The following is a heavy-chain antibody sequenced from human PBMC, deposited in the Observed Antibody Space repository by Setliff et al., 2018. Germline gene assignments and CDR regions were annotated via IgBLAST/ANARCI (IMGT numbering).Heavy chain of an antibody. J-gene: IGHJ6*02. D-gene: IGHD2-2*01. CDR2: ISGHNGDT. CDR3: ARDGCSSTSCYWGWYYYGMDV. V-gene: IGHV1-18*01. CDR1: GYPFTNYG. Sequence: ASVKVSCKTSGYPFTNYGLSWVRQAPGQGLEWMGWISGHNGDTKLAQNFQGRVAVTTDTSTSTAYMELRSLRSDDTAVYYCARDGCSSTSCYWGWYYYGMDVWGQGTTVTVSS.